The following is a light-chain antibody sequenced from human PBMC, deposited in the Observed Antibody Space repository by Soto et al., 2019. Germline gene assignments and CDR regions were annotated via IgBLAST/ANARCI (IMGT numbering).Light chain of an antibody. CDR2: DGS. CDR3: CSYAGSNTHVV. J-gene: IGLJ2*01. V-gene: IGLV2-23*01. Sequence: QSALTQPASVSGSPGQSVTISCTGTSSDLGTYNLVSWYQQQPNKAPKLMIYDGSKRPSGVSNRFSGSKSGNTASLTISGLQAEDEADYYCCSYAGSNTHVVFGGGTKLTVL. CDR1: SSDLGTYNL.